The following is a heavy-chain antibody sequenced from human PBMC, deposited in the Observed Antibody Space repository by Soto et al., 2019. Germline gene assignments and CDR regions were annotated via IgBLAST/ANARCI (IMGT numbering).Heavy chain of an antibody. V-gene: IGHV4-34*01. D-gene: IGHD3-9*01. Sequence: SETLSLTCAVYGGSFRGYYWSWIRQPPGKGLEWIGEINHSGSTNYNPSLKSRVTISVDTSKNQFSLKLSSVTAADTAVYYCARGEYVLRYFDWLSRRAKAVFDYWGQGTLVTVSS. CDR1: GGSFRGYY. J-gene: IGHJ4*02. CDR3: ARGEYVLRYFDWLSRRAKAVFDY. CDR2: INHSGST.